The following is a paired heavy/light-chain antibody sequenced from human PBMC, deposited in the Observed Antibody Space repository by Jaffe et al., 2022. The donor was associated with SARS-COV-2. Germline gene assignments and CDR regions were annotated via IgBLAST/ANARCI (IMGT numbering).Light chain of an antibody. CDR3: QQSYSTPQWT. CDR1: QSISSY. CDR2: AAS. Sequence: DIQMTQSPSSLSASVGDRVTITCRASQSISSYLNWYQQKPGKAPKLLIYAASSLQSGVPSRFSGSGSGTDFTLTISSLQPEDFATYYCQQSYSTPQWTFGQGTKVEIK. V-gene: IGKV1-39*01. J-gene: IGKJ1*01.
Heavy chain of an antibody. D-gene: IGHD6-6*01. CDR2: IFSNDEK. J-gene: IGHJ5*02. Sequence: QVTLKESGPVLVKPTETLTLTCTVSGFSLSNARMGVSWIRQPPGKALEWLAHIFSNDEKSYSTSLKSRLTISKDTSKSQVVLTMTNMDPVDTATYYCARIRTYSSSSLVDLRENWFDPWGQGTLVTVSS. V-gene: IGHV2-26*01. CDR3: ARIRTYSSSSLVDLRENWFDP. CDR1: GFSLSNARMG.